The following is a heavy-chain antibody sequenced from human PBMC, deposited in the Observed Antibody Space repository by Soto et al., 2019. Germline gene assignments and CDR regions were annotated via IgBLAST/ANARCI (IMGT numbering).Heavy chain of an antibody. CDR3: ARERRYSSGLFDY. J-gene: IGHJ4*02. D-gene: IGHD6-19*01. CDR2: IYHSGST. Sequence: SETLSLTCAVSGYSISSGYYWGWIRQPPGKGLEWIGSIYHSGSTYYNPSLKSRVTISVDTSKNQFSXXXXXXXAADTAVYYCARERRYSSGLFDYWGQGTLVTVSS. V-gene: IGHV4-38-2*02. CDR1: GYSISSGYY.